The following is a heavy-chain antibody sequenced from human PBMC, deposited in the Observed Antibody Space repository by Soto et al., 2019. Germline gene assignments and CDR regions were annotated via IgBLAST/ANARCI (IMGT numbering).Heavy chain of an antibody. CDR1: GGTFSSYA. J-gene: IGHJ5*02. CDR2: IIPIFGTA. CDR3: ARGGVGYCSSTSCYNWFDP. V-gene: IGHV1-69*01. D-gene: IGHD2-2*01. Sequence: QVQLVQSGVEVKKPGSSVKVSCKASGGTFSSYAISWVRQAPGQGLEWMGGIIPIFGTANYAQKFQGRVTITADESTSTAYMELSSLRSEDTAVYYCARGGVGYCSSTSCYNWFDPWGQGTLVTVSS.